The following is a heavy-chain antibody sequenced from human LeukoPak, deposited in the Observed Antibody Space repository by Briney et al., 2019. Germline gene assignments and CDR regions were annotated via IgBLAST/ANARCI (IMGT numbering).Heavy chain of an antibody. CDR3: ARDAPGGISGSLYDY. Sequence: GGSLRLSCAASGFTFSNYWMHWVRQAPGKGLVWVSRVGSDGSSTNYADSVKGRFTISRDNAKNTLYLQTNSLRVEDTAVYYCARDAPGGISGSLYDYWGQGTLVTVSS. CDR2: VGSDGSST. J-gene: IGHJ4*02. D-gene: IGHD6-19*01. V-gene: IGHV3-74*01. CDR1: GFTFSNYW.